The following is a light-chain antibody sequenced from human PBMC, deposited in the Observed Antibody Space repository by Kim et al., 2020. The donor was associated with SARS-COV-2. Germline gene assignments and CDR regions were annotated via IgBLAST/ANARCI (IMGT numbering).Light chain of an antibody. J-gene: IGKJ2*01. Sequence: SNIKCKSSQSVKCSPVNKNYLAWYQLQTGQPPRLLINWASTREAGVPDRFRGSWSWTDFTLTITSLQAEDVAVYYCQQYYSSPPTFGQGTKLEI. CDR3: QQYYSSPPT. CDR2: WAS. CDR1: QSVKCSPVNKNY. V-gene: IGKV4-1*01.